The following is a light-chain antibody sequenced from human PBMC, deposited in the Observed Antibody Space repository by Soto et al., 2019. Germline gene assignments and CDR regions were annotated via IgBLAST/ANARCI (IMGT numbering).Light chain of an antibody. CDR3: SSYTSSSTPYV. CDR1: GSDVGGYNY. J-gene: IGLJ1*01. Sequence: QSALTQPASVSGSPGQSITISCTGTGSDVGGYNYVSWYQQHPGKAPKLMISEVSNRPSGLSNRFSGSKSGNTASLTISGLQAEDEADYYCSSYTSSSTPYVFGTGTKLTVL. V-gene: IGLV2-14*01. CDR2: EVS.